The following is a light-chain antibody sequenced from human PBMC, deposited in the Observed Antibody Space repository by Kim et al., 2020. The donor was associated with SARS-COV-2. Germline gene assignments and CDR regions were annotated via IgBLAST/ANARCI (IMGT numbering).Light chain of an antibody. CDR3: QQYETSSWT. J-gene: IGKJ1*01. CDR2: GTI. Sequence: EIVLTQSPGTVSLSPGERVTLSCRASQTTDMNFLAWYQQKPGQAPRLLIYGTITRATGIPDRFRGRGSGTDFTLTISRLEPEDFAIYYCQQYETSSWTFGQGTKVDIK. V-gene: IGKV3-20*01. CDR1: QTTDMNF.